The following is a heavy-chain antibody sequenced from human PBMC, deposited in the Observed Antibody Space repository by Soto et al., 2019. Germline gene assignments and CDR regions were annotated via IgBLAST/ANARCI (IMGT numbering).Heavy chain of an antibody. D-gene: IGHD3-3*01. CDR3: ARDSRNYGPRSGDYYYCMDV. Sequence: VQLVESGGGLVQPGGSLRLSCAASGFTVSNNYMVWVRQAPGKGLEWVSIFYSGGDTFYADSVKGRFSLDRDYLKNTIDLQMNSLRAADTAVYYCARDSRNYGPRSGDYYYCMDVWGKGTTVTVSS. CDR1: GFTVSNNY. CDR2: FYSGGDT. V-gene: IGHV3-66*01. J-gene: IGHJ6*03.